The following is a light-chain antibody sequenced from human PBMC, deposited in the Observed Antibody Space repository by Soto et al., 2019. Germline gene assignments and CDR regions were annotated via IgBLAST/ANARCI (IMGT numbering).Light chain of an antibody. CDR1: QSISSY. CDR3: QQSYSTRPT. J-gene: IGKJ4*01. V-gene: IGKV1-39*01. CDR2: AES. Sequence: DIQMTQSPSSLSASVGDRVTITCRASQSISSYLNWYQQKPGKAPKLLIYAESSLQSGVPSRFSGSGSGTDFTLTISSLQPEDFAAYYCQQSYSTRPTFVGGTKGEIK.